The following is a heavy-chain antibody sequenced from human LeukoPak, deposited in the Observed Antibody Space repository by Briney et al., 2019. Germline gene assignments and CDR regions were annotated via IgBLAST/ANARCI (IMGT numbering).Heavy chain of an antibody. Sequence: GGSLRLSCAASGFTFSSYAMSWVRQAPGKGLEWVSAISGSGGSTYYADSVKGRFTISRDNSKNTLYLQMNSLRAVDTAVYYCASPVVVVATREVDYWGQGTLVSVSS. D-gene: IGHD2-15*01. CDR3: ASPVVVVATREVDY. J-gene: IGHJ4*02. V-gene: IGHV3-23*01. CDR2: ISGSGGST. CDR1: GFTFSSYA.